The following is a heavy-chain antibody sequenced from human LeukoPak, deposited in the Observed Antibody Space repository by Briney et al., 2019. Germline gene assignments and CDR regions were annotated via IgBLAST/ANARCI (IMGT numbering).Heavy chain of an antibody. J-gene: IGHJ3*02. Sequence: ASVKVSCKASGGTFSSYAISWVRQAPGQGLEWMGWINAGNGNTKYSQKFQGRVTITRDTSASTAYMELSSLRSEDTAVYYCARVVVVVPAALSPSDAFDIWGQGTMVTVSS. CDR1: GGTFSSYA. CDR3: ARVVVVVPAALSPSDAFDI. D-gene: IGHD2-2*01. CDR2: INAGNGNT. V-gene: IGHV1-3*01.